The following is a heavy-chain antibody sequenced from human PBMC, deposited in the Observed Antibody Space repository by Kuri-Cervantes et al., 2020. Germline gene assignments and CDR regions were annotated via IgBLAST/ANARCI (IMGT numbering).Heavy chain of an antibody. CDR1: GYTFTSYD. D-gene: IGHD3-9*01. CDR2: MNPNSGNT. Sequence: ASVKVSCKVSGYTFTSYDINWVRQATGQGLEWMGWMNPNSGNTGYAQKFQGRVTMTRNTSISTAYMELSSLRSEDTAVYYCARARLRYFDWLPSYYYMDVWGKGTTVTVSS. CDR3: ARARLRYFDWLPSYYYMDV. J-gene: IGHJ6*03. V-gene: IGHV1-8*01.